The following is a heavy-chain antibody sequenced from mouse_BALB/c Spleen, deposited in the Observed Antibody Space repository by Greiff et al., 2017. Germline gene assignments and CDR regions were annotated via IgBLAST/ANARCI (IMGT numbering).Heavy chain of an antibody. D-gene: IGHD2-10*02. V-gene: IGHV1-69*02. Sequence: QVQLQQPGAELVKPGASVKLSCKASGYTFTSYWMHWVKQRPGQGLEWIGEIDPSDSYTNYNQKFKGKATLTVDKSSSTAYMQLSSLTSEDSAVYYCARRYGNYVLYWGQGTTLTGSS. CDR1: GYTFTSYW. J-gene: IGHJ2*01. CDR2: IDPSDSYT. CDR3: ARRYGNYVLY.